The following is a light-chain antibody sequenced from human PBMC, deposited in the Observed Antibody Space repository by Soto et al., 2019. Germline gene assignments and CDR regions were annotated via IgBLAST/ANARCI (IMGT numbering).Light chain of an antibody. CDR2: DVT. J-gene: IGLJ1*01. Sequence: QSALTQPASVSGSPGQSITISCTGTGSDIGSYNYVSWYQHHPGKVPKLIIYDVTNRPSGVSDRFSGSKSGNTASLTISGLQAEDEADYYCNSYTSASTYVFGTGTKLTVL. CDR1: GSDIGSYNY. CDR3: NSYTSASTYV. V-gene: IGLV2-14*03.